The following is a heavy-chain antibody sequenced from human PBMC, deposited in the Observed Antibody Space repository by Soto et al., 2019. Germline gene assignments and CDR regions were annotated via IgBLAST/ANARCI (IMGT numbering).Heavy chain of an antibody. CDR3: ARHDSSGYYYDAFDI. CDR2: IYPGDSDT. V-gene: IGHV5-51*01. CDR1: GYSFTSYW. D-gene: IGHD3-22*01. Sequence: GESLKISCKGSGYSFTSYWIGWVRQMPGKGLEWMGIIYPGDSDTRYSPSFQGQVTISADKSISTAYLQWSSLKASDTAMYYCARHDSSGYYYDAFDIWGQGTMVTVSS. J-gene: IGHJ3*02.